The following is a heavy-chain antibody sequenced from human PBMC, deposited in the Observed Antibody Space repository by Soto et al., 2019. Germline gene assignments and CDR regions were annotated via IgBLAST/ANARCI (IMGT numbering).Heavy chain of an antibody. CDR1: GFTFSSYA. J-gene: IGHJ3*02. V-gene: IGHV3-30-3*01. Sequence: GGSLRLSCAASGFTFSSYAMHWVRQAPGKGLEWVAVISYDGSNKYYADSVKGRFTISRDNSKNTLYLQMNSLRAEDTAVYYCTRVRGDGYNYNAFDIWGQGTMVTVS. CDR2: ISYDGSNK. CDR3: TRVRGDGYNYNAFDI. D-gene: IGHD5-12*01.